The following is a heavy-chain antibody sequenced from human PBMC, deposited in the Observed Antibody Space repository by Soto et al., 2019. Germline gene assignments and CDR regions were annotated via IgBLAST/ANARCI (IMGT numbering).Heavy chain of an antibody. D-gene: IGHD6-19*01. CDR3: ARDGQSLAPYALDV. Sequence: QVQVVESGGGVVQPGRSLRLSCTASGFTFRSHAMHWVRQAPGKGLEWVAQIWYDGSNKYYADSVKGRFIISRDNSKNTLYVQMDSLRVEDTAVYYCARDGQSLAPYALDVW. J-gene: IGHJ3*01. V-gene: IGHV3-33*01. CDR1: GFTFRSHA. CDR2: IWYDGSNK.